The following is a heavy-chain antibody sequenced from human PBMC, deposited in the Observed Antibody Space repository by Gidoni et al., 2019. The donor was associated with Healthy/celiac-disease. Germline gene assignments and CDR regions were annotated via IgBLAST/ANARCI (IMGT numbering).Heavy chain of an antibody. CDR3: ARGFGDIVVVPAAIRPSRYYFDY. CDR1: GGSFRGYY. CDR2: INQSGST. V-gene: IGHV4-34*01. J-gene: IGHJ4*02. D-gene: IGHD2-2*02. Sequence: QVQLQQWGAGLLKPSETLSLTCAVYGGSFRGYYCSWLRQPPGKGLEWIGEINQSGSTNYNPSLKSRVTISVDTSKNQFSLKLSSVTAADTAVYYCARGFGDIVVVPAAIRPSRYYFDYWGQGTLVTVSS.